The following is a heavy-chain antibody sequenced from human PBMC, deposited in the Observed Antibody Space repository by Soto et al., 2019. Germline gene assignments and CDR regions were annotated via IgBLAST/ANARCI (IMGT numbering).Heavy chain of an antibody. V-gene: IGHV1-8*01. CDR2: MNPDSGNT. J-gene: IGHJ5*02. CDR1: GYTFTNYD. D-gene: IGHD3-16*01. CDR3: ARGRFRRNWFDP. Sequence: QVQLVQSGAEVKKPGASVKVSCKASGYTFTNYDSHWVRQATGQGLEWMGWMNPDSGNTGQSKQFQGRVTMTRDTSISPAYMEMSSLRFEDTAVYYCARGRFRRNWFDPWGQGTLVTVSS.